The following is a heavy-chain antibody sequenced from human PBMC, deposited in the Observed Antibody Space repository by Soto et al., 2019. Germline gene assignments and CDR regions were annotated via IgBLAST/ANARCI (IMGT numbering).Heavy chain of an antibody. Sequence: QVQLVQSGAEVKRPGSSVKVSCKASGDTFNFYSINWVRQAPGVGLEWVGRVNPILSMSNYAQRFQGRVTMTVDKSTRTAYMELRSLRSEDTAIYYCASSYGSGYRAFDYWGQGALVTVSS. CDR1: GDTFNFYS. J-gene: IGHJ4*02. D-gene: IGHD3-10*01. CDR3: ASSYGSGYRAFDY. CDR2: VNPILSMS. V-gene: IGHV1-69*02.